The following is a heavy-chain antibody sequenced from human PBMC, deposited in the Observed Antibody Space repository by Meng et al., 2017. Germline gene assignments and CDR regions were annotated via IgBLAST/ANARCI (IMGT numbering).Heavy chain of an antibody. V-gene: IGHV4-4*02. CDR2: IYHSGST. J-gene: IGHJ4*02. D-gene: IGHD6-19*01. CDR1: SAAMTSLTW. Sequence: LPGVVTSAAMTSLTWWSWVRQPPGKGLEWIGEIYHSGSTNYNPSLKSRVTISVDKSKDQFSLKLSSVTAADTAVYYCARGRYSSGWDRFDYWGQGTLVTVSS. CDR3: ARGRYSSGWDRFDY.